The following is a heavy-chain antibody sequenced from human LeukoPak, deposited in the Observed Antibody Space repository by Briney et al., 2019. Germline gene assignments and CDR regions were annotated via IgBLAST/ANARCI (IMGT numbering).Heavy chain of an antibody. D-gene: IGHD3-10*01. Sequence: GASVKVSCQASGYRFNSYYIHWVRQAPGQGLEWMGGIIPIFGTANYAQKFQGRVTITTDESTSTAYMELSSLRSEDTAVYYCASHYYGSGSYSPFDYWGQGTLVTVSS. CDR3: ASHYYGSGSYSPFDY. V-gene: IGHV1-69*05. CDR1: GYRFNSYY. CDR2: IIPIFGTA. J-gene: IGHJ4*02.